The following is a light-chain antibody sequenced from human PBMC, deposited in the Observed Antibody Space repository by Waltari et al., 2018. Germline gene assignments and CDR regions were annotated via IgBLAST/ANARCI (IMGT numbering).Light chain of an antibody. V-gene: IGKV3-20*01. J-gene: IGKJ1*01. Sequence: FARCQQKRGQAPRLLNCGASTRATGIPDRFSGSWSGTDFSLTISGLVPEDSAVYYCQHHFRLPSTFGQGTKVEIK. CDR2: GAS. CDR3: QHHFRLPST.